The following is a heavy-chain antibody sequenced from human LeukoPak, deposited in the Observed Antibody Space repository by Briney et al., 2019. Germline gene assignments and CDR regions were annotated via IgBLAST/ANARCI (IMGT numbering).Heavy chain of an antibody. CDR3: AKLGGTNGVCSGGYFDY. Sequence: PGGSLRLSCAASGFTFSSYGMHWVRQAPGKGLEWVAFIRYDGSNKYYADSVKGRFTISRDNSKNTLYLQMNSLRAEDTAVYYCAKLGGTNGVCSGGYFDYWGQGTLVTVSS. V-gene: IGHV3-30*02. D-gene: IGHD2-8*01. CDR2: IRYDGSNK. J-gene: IGHJ4*02. CDR1: GFTFSSYG.